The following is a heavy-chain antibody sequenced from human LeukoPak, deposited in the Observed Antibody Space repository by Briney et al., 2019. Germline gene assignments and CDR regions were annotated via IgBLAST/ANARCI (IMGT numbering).Heavy chain of an antibody. J-gene: IGHJ4*02. CDR2: VNPNNGET. V-gene: IGHV1-2*02. D-gene: IGHD6-19*01. Sequence: GASVKLSCKASGYTFTDYYMHWGRQPPGQGLEGKGGVNPNNGETYYEQKFKGRVTVTRDTSTNTVYMELSRLRSDDTAVYYCVIGEQWLIRLTMDLLGYWGQGTLVTVSS. CDR3: VIGEQWLIRLTMDLLGY. CDR1: GYTFTDYY.